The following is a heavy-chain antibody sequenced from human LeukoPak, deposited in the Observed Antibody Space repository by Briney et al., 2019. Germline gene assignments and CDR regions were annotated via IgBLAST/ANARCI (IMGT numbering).Heavy chain of an antibody. CDR1: GGSISSGSYY. J-gene: IGHJ4*02. CDR2: IYTSGST. Sequence: TLSLTCTVSGGSISSGSYYWSWVRQPAGKGLEWIGRIYTSGSTNYNPSLKSRVTISVDTSKNQFSLKLSSVTAADTAVYYCAGGTCSGGSCYSLGGIDYWGQGTLVTVSS. V-gene: IGHV4-61*02. D-gene: IGHD2-15*01. CDR3: AGGTCSGGSCYSLGGIDY.